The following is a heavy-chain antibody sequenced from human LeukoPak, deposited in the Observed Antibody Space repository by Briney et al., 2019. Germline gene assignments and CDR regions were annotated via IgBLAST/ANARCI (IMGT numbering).Heavy chain of an antibody. J-gene: IGHJ4*02. Sequence: GGSLRLSCAASGFTVSSIYMSWVRQAPGTGLEWVANIKQDGSEKYYVDSVKGRFTISRDNAKNSLYLQMNSLRVEDTAVYYCARKTGDCWGQGTLVTVSS. CDR3: ARKTGDC. CDR1: GFTVSSIY. CDR2: IKQDGSEK. V-gene: IGHV3-7*01. D-gene: IGHD1-14*01.